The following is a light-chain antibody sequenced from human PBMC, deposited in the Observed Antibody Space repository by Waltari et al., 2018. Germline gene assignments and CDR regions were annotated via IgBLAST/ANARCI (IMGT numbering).Light chain of an antibody. J-gene: IGKJ1*01. CDR2: KVS. CDR1: QSLVHSDGNTY. CDR3: MQATLWPWT. Sequence: DVVMTQSPLSLPVTLGQPASISCRSSQSLVHSDGNTYLNWFQQRPGQSPRRLIYKVSNRGSGVPERFSGSGSGTDFTLKISRVEAEDVGVFYCMQATLWPWTFGQGTKVEIK. V-gene: IGKV2-30*02.